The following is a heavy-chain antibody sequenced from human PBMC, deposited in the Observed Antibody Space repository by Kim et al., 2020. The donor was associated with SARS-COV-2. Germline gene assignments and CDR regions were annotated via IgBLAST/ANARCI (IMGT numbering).Heavy chain of an antibody. J-gene: IGHJ4*02. Sequence: SETLSLTCAVYGGSFSGYYWSWIRQPPGKGLEWIGEINHSGSTNYNPSLKSRVTISVDTSKNQFSLKLSSVTAADTAVYYCATRGHEDDYWGQGTLVTVSS. CDR3: ATRGHEDDY. V-gene: IGHV4-34*01. CDR2: INHSGST. CDR1: GGSFSGYY.